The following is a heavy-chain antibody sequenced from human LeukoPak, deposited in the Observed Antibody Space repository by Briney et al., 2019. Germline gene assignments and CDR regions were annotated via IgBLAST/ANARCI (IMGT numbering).Heavy chain of an antibody. J-gene: IGHJ4*02. CDR2: ISYDGSNK. V-gene: IGHV3-30-3*01. D-gene: IGHD5-18*01. CDR3: ARDSYGLDY. CDR1: GFSFSNYA. Sequence: PGRSLRLSCAASGFSFSNYAMHWVRQAPGKGLEWVAVISYDGSNKYYADSVKGRFTISRDNSKNTLYLQMNSPRGEDTAVYYCARDSYGLDYWGQGTLVTVSS.